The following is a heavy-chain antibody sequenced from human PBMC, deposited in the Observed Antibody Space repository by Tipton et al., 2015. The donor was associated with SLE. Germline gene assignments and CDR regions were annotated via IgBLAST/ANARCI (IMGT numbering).Heavy chain of an antibody. CDR3: ARDRYDGTVTSFDY. CDR2: INHSGST. V-gene: IGHV4-34*01. D-gene: IGHD4-11*01. Sequence: TLSLTCAVYGGSFSGYYWSWIRQPPGKGLEWIGEINHSGSTNYNPSLKSRVTISVDTSKNQFSLKLSSVTAADTAVYYCARDRYDGTVTSFDYWGLGTLVTVSS. CDR1: GGSFSGYY. J-gene: IGHJ4*02.